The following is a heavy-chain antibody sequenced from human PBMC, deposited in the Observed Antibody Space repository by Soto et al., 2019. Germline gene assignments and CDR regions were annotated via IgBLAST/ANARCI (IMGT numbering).Heavy chain of an antibody. CDR1: GFTFSSYA. V-gene: IGHV3-23*01. CDR2: ISGSGGST. Sequence: GGSLRLSCAASGFTFSSYAMSWVRQAPGKGLEWVSAISGSGGSTYYADSVKGRFTISRDNSKNTLYLQMNSLGAEDTAVYYCARRGYYYDSSGYQLFDYWGQGTLVTVSS. CDR3: ARRGYYYDSSGYQLFDY. D-gene: IGHD3-22*01. J-gene: IGHJ4*02.